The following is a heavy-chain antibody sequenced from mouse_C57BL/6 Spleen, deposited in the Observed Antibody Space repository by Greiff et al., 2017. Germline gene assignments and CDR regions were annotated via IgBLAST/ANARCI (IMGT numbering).Heavy chain of an antibody. Sequence: EVQLQQSGPVLVKPGASVKMSCKASGYTFTDYYMNWVKQSHGKSLEWIGVINPYNGGTSYNQKFKGKATLTVDKSSSTAYMELNSLTSEDSAVYYCARFHYDYDGAMDYWGQGTSVTVSS. CDR1: GYTFTDYY. V-gene: IGHV1-19*01. CDR2: INPYNGGT. CDR3: ARFHYDYDGAMDY. J-gene: IGHJ4*01. D-gene: IGHD2-4*01.